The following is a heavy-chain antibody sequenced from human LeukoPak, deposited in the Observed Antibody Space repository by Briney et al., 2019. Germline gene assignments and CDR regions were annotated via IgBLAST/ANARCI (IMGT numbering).Heavy chain of an antibody. Sequence: SETLSLTCSVSGASISGYYWSWIRQPPGKGLEWIAFINYNGHINYNPSLKSRVTISVDTSKIQFSLKLNSVTAADTALYYCARHTVVATSSFDYWGQGTLVTVSS. CDR1: GASISGYY. CDR3: ARHTVVATSSFDY. J-gene: IGHJ4*02. D-gene: IGHD2-15*01. V-gene: IGHV4-59*08. CDR2: INYNGHI.